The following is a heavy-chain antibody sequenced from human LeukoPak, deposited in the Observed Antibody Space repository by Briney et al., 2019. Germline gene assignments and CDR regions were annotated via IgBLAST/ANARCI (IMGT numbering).Heavy chain of an antibody. V-gene: IGHV1-2*02. CDR3: ARVFGDINWFDP. J-gene: IGHJ5*02. D-gene: IGHD3-3*01. CDR1: GYTFTGYY. Sequence: ASVKVSCKASGYTFTGYYMHWVRQAPGQGLEWMGWINPNSGGTNYAQKFQGGVTMTRDTSISTAYMELSRLRSDDTAVYYCARVFGDINWFDPWGQGTLVTVSS. CDR2: INPNSGGT.